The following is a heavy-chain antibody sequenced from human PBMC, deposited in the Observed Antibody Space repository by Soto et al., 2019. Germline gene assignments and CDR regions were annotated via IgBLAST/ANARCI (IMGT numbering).Heavy chain of an antibody. CDR2: ISSSGGTT. V-gene: IGHV3-48*03. CDR1: GIAFSNYE. CDR3: ARYCSGGTCNDGNMDV. D-gene: IGHD2-15*01. J-gene: IGHJ6*02. Sequence: GGSLRLSCAASGIAFSNYEMNWVRQAPGKGLEWVSYISSSGGTTYYAGSVKGRFTISRDNAKSSLYLQMNSLRAEDTAVYYCARYCSGGTCNDGNMDVWRQRTTVTVSS.